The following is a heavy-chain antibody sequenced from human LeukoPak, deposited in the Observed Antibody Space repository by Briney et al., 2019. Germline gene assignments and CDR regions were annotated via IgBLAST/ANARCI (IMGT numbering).Heavy chain of an antibody. D-gene: IGHD3-22*01. J-gene: IGHJ1*01. CDR3: ALGGYYDSSGYYDEYFQH. CDR2: IIPIFGTA. Sequence: SVKVSCKASGYTFTSYYMHWVRQAPGQGLEWMGGIIPIFGTANYAQKFQGRVTITADESTSTAYMELSSLRSEDTAVYYCALGGYYDSSGYYDEYFQHWGQGTLVTVSS. V-gene: IGHV1-69*13. CDR1: GYTFTSYY.